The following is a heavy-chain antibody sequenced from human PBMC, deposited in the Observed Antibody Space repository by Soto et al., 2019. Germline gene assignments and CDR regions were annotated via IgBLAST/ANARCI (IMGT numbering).Heavy chain of an antibody. CDR3: ARDGHQFAAAVQAY. J-gene: IGHJ4*02. D-gene: IGHD2-2*01. CDR2: FTGSSSYI. V-gene: IGHV3-21*01. Sequence: EVQLVESGGGLVKPGGSLRLSCAASGFTFSSYTMNWVRQAPGKGLEWVSSFTGSSSYIYDADSVKGRFTISRENARNSLYLQGNNLRAEDTAVYYWARDGHQFAAAVQAYWGQGTVVPVSS. CDR1: GFTFSSYT.